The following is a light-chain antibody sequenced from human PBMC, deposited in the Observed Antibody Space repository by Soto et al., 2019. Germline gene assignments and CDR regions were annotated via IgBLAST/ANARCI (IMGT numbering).Light chain of an antibody. CDR1: QSGSSGY. V-gene: IGKV3-20*01. CDR2: GAS. J-gene: IGKJ1*01. Sequence: IVLTQAPRAGSFAPGERSTLSGRASQSGSSGYLAWYQQKPGQAHRLLIYGASSRATGIPDRFSGSGSGTDFTLTISRLEPEDFAVHYCEKYGSSPWMFGQGTKVDIK. CDR3: EKYGSSPWM.